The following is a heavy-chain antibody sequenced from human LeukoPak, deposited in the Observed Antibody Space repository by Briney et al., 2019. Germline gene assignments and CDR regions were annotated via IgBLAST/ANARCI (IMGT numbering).Heavy chain of an antibody. D-gene: IGHD5-18*01. CDR3: AKVGRGYSYGYYFDY. V-gene: IGHV4-4*09. Sequence: SETLSLTCTVSGGSISGYYWSWIRQPPGKGLQWIGYIYTNENTKYSPSLQSRVTISVDTSKNQFSLKLSSVTAADTAVYYCAKVGRGYSYGYYFDYWGQGTLVTVSS. CDR1: GGSISGYY. CDR2: IYTNENT. J-gene: IGHJ4*02.